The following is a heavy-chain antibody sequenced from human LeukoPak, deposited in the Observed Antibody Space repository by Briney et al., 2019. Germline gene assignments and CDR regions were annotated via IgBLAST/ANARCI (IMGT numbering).Heavy chain of an antibody. CDR1: GFTFSSYW. CDR3: TRGGSGYRYGYDY. D-gene: IGHD5-18*01. Sequence: GGSLRLSCAASGFTFSSYWMSWVRQTPGKGLMWVSRINSDGSTTNYADSVKGRFTISRDDARNTLFLQMNTLRAEDTAVYYRTRGGSGYRYGYDYWGQGTLVTVSS. J-gene: IGHJ4*02. V-gene: IGHV3-74*01. CDR2: INSDGSTT.